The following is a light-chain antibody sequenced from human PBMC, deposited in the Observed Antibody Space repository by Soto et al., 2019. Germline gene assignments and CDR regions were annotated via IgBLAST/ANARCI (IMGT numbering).Light chain of an antibody. Sequence: QSALTQPRSVSGSPGQSVTISCTGTSSDVGGYNYVSWYQQHPGKAPKLMIYDVSKRPSGVPDRFSGSKSGNTASLTISGLQVEDEADYYCCSYAGSDTLVVFGGGTQLTVL. V-gene: IGLV2-11*01. CDR3: CSYAGSDTLVV. CDR1: SSDVGGYNY. CDR2: DVS. J-gene: IGLJ2*01.